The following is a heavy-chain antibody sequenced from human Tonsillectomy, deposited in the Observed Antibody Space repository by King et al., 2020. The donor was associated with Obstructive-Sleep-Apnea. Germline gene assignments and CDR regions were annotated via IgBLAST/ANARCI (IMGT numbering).Heavy chain of an antibody. V-gene: IGHV3-30-3*01. CDR1: GFTFSTYA. CDR2: ISYDGSHK. J-gene: IGHJ6*02. Sequence: VQLVESGGGVVQPGRSLRLSCAASGFTFSTYAMHWVRQVPGKGLEWVAVISYDGSHKYYADSLKGRFTISRDNSKNTLYLQMNSLRPEETAVYYCARTAVDPYSSSGYYYYYGMDVWGQGTTVTVSS. D-gene: IGHD6-13*01. CDR3: ARTAVDPYSSSGYYYYYGMDV.